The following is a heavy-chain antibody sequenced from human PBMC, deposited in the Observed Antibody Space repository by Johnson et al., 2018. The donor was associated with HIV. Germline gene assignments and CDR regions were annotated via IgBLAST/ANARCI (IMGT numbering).Heavy chain of an antibody. CDR3: ARRSSLDI. V-gene: IGHV3-33*08. CDR1: GFTFSSYA. Sequence: QVQLVESGGGVVQPGRSLRLSCAASGFTFSSYAVQWVRQAPDKGLEWVAVIWYDGSNKYYADSVKGRFTISRDNSKNTLYLQMNSLRAEDTAVYYCARRSSLDIWGQGTMVTVSS. CDR2: IWYDGSNK. J-gene: IGHJ3*02.